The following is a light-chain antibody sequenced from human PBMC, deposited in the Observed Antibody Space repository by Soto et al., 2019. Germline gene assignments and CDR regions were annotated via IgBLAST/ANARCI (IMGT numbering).Light chain of an antibody. CDR1: QSISSN. V-gene: IGKV1-39*01. J-gene: IGKJ1*01. Sequence: DIPMTQSPSSLSASVGDRVTITCRASQSISSNLNWYQQKPGKAPKLLIYAASHLQSGVPSRFSGSGSGTDFTLTINSLQPEDFATYYCQQSYNTRWTFGQGTKVDIK. CDR3: QQSYNTRWT. CDR2: AAS.